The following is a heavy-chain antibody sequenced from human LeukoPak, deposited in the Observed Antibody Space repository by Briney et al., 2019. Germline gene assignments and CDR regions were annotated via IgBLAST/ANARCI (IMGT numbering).Heavy chain of an antibody. CDR1: GGTFSSYA. D-gene: IGHD4-17*01. Sequence: SVKVSCKASGGTFSSYAINWVRQAPGQGLEWMGRIIPIFGTANYARKFQGRVTITRDESTSTAYMELSSLRSEDTAVYYCARGDGYGYNWFDPWGQGTLVTVSS. V-gene: IGHV1-69*05. CDR3: ARGDGYGYNWFDP. J-gene: IGHJ5*02. CDR2: IIPIFGTA.